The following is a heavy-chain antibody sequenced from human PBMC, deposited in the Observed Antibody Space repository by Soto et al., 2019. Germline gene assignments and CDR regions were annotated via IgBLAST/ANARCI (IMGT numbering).Heavy chain of an antibody. CDR2: IFHDGTA. V-gene: IGHV4-4*02. CDR3: ARLVYDTRLNYMYFDF. CDR1: GVSISSGSW. Sequence: SETLSLACAVSGVSISSGSWWTWVRQTPQRGLEYIGEIFHDGTANYYPSFERRVAISVDTSKNQFSLKLTSVTAADTAIYFCARLVYDTRLNYMYFDFWGQGALVTVSS. J-gene: IGHJ4*02. D-gene: IGHD2-8*01.